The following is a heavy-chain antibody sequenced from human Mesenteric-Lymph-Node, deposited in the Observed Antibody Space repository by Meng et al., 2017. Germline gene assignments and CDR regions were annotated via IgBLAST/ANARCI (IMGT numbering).Heavy chain of an antibody. CDR1: GGSFSAYY. D-gene: IGHD4-17*01. CDR2: IYYSGST. CDR3: ARTNYGDYNWFDP. V-gene: IGHV4-34*02. Sequence: VQLQQGGAGLLKPSETLSLTCAVYGGSFSAYYWSWIRQPPGKGLEWIGYIYYSGSTYYNPSLRSRVAISIDTSKNQFSLKLTSVTAADTAVYFCARTNYGDYNWFDPWGQGTLVTVSS. J-gene: IGHJ5*02.